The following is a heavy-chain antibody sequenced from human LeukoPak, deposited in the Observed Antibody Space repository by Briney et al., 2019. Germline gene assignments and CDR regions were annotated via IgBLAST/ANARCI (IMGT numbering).Heavy chain of an antibody. Sequence: PSETLSLTCTVSGGSISSSSYYWGWIRQPPGKGLEWIGSIYYSGSTYYNPSLKSRVTISVDTSKNQFSLKLSAVTAADTAVYYCARIPPGNWFDPWGQGTLVTVSS. CDR1: GGSISSSSYY. CDR2: IYYSGST. J-gene: IGHJ5*02. V-gene: IGHV4-39*01. CDR3: ARIPPGNWFDP. D-gene: IGHD2-2*02.